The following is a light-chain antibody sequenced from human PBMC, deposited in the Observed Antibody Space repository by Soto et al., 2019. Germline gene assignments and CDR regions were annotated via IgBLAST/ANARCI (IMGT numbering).Light chain of an antibody. Sequence: DIALTQSPGTLSLSPGERATLSCKASQYVSINYLAWYQQKPGQAPRLIIYGASSRATGIPDRFTGSWSGTDCTLTISRLEPEDVAVYYCQQYGSSPQTLGQGTKVDIK. CDR3: QQYGSSPQT. CDR1: QYVSINY. CDR2: GAS. V-gene: IGKV3-20*01. J-gene: IGKJ1*01.